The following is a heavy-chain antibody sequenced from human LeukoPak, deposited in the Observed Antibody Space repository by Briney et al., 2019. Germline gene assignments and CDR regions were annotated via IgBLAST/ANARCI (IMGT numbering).Heavy chain of an antibody. Sequence: ASVKVSRKASGGTFSSYAISWVRQAPGQGLEWMGGIIPIFGTANYAQKFQGRVTITADESTSTAYMELSSLRSEDTAVYYCARQNYDFWSGYPSYYYYYGMDVWGQGTTVTVSS. D-gene: IGHD3-3*01. CDR1: GGTFSSYA. J-gene: IGHJ6*02. CDR3: ARQNYDFWSGYPSYYYYYGMDV. V-gene: IGHV1-69*13. CDR2: IIPIFGTA.